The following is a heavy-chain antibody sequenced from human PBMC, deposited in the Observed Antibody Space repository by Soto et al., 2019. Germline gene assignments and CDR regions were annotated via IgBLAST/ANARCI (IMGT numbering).Heavy chain of an antibody. J-gene: IGHJ5*02. CDR3: ARVRGCSGGSCHSSTHRFDP. V-gene: IGHV3-7*05. Sequence: EVQLVESGGGLVQPGGSLRLSCAASGFTFSSYWMSWVRQAPGKGLEWVANIKQDGSEKYYVDSVKGRFTISRDNAKNSLYLQMNRLRAEDTDVYYCARVRGCSGGSCHSSTHRFDPWGQGTLVTVSS. D-gene: IGHD2-15*01. CDR1: GFTFSSYW. CDR2: IKQDGSEK.